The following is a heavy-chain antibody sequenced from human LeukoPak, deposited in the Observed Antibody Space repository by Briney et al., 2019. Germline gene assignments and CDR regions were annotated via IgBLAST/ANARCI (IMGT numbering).Heavy chain of an antibody. CDR2: SRGSGGDT. CDR3: AKCFNYYYFYMDV. Sequence: GGSLRLSCAASGFTFSNNAMSWVRQAPGKGLEWVSASRGSGGDTFYADSVKGRFTISRDNSKNTLYLQMNSLRAEDTAVYYCAKCFNYYYFYMDVWGKGTTVTVSS. J-gene: IGHJ6*03. CDR1: GFTFSNNA. V-gene: IGHV3-23*01.